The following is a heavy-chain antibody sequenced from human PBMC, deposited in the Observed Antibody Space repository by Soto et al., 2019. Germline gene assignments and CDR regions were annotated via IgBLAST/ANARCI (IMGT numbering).Heavy chain of an antibody. CDR2: MNPNSGNT. D-gene: IGHD3-3*01. J-gene: IGHJ4*02. CDR1: GYTFTSYD. V-gene: IGHV1-8*01. CDR3: AREGKVLRFLEWLLGFDY. Sequence: GASVKVSCKASGYTFTSYDINWVRQATGQGLEWMGWMNPNSGNTGYAQKFQGRVAVTRNTSISTAYMELSSLRSEDTAVYYCAREGKVLRFLEWLLGFDYWGQGTLVTVSS.